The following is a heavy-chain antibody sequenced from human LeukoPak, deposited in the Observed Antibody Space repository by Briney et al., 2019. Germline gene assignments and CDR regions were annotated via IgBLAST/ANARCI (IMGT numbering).Heavy chain of an antibody. CDR3: AKGPVSLYCSSTSCSYFDY. V-gene: IGHV3-23*01. CDR2: ISAGGTT. D-gene: IGHD2-2*01. Sequence: PGGSLRLSSAAAGFTFSTYAMGWVRQAPGKGLEWVSGISAGGTTYYADSVRGRFTVSRDNSKNTLYLQMNSLRAEDTAIYYCAKGPVSLYCSSTSCSYFDYWGQGTLVTVSS. CDR1: GFTFSTYA. J-gene: IGHJ4*02.